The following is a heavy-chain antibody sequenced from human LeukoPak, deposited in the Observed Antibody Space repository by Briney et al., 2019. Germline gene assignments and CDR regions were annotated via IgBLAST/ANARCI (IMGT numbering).Heavy chain of an antibody. J-gene: IGHJ3*02. CDR3: ARDCYDSRWYCDDAFDI. CDR1: GFTFSTYE. CDR2: ISSSGSTL. Sequence: GGSLRLSCEASGFTFSTYEMNWVRQAPGKGLEWVSYISSSGSTLYYADSVKGRLGPTRDNAKSSLYLKMNSLRAEGTVVYYCARDCYDSRWYCDDAFDIGGQGTSVPVSS. V-gene: IGHV3-48*03. D-gene: IGHD3-22*01.